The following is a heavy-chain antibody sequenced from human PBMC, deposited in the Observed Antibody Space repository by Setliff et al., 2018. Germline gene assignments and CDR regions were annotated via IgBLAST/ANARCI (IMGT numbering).Heavy chain of an antibody. CDR3: ARGSIVGPTRGDFDF. D-gene: IGHD1-26*01. J-gene: IGHJ4*02. CDR1: GGTFTKYG. Sequence: RASVKVSCKASGGTFTKYGISWVRQAPGQGLEWMGGTIPMFGTTNYAQRFQGRITISTDESSSTVYMEMSRLKSEDTAVYYCARGSIVGPTRGDFDFWGLGTLVTVSS. V-gene: IGHV1-69*05. CDR2: TIPMFGTT.